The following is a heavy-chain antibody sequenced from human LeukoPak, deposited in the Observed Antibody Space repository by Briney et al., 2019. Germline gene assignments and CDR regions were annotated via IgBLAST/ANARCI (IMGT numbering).Heavy chain of an antibody. CDR3: ARAGYSYGTGYYFDY. V-gene: IGHV4-59*01. CDR2: VYYTGDT. D-gene: IGHD5-18*01. J-gene: IGHJ4*02. Sequence: SETLSLTCTVSGGSISNYYWTWVRQPPGKGLEWIGFVYYTGDTNYNPSLKRRVTISLHTSQNQFSLKLSSVTAADTAVYYCARAGYSYGTGYYFDYWGQGTLVTVSS. CDR1: GGSISNYY.